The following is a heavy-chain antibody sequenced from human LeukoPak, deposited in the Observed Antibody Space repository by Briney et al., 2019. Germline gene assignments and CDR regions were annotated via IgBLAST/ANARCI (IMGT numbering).Heavy chain of an antibody. D-gene: IGHD3-16*01. J-gene: IGHJ4*02. CDR2: IYTSGST. CDR1: GGSISSGSYY. Sequence: PSETLSLTCTVSGGSISSGSYYWSWIRQPAGKGLEWIGRIYTSGSTNYNPSLKSRVTTSVDTSKKQFSLKLSSVTAADTAVYYCARGGGSEIDYWGQGTLVTVSS. V-gene: IGHV4-61*02. CDR3: ARGGGSEIDY.